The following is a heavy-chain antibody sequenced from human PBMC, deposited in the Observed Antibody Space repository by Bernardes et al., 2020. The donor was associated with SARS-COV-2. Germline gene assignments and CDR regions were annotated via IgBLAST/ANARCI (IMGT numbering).Heavy chain of an antibody. CDR2: IYSSGTT. V-gene: IGHV4-39*01. D-gene: IGHD2-21*02. CDR1: GGSISSSNYY. Sequence: SETLSLTCTVSGGSISSSNYYWGWIRQAPGKGLEWIGSIYSSGTTYYNPSLQGRVIESVDTTENQFSLRLSFVTAADTAVYYCAGSSCCIDCYIGGLRSWDYGMDVWGQGTTVTVSS. J-gene: IGHJ6*02. CDR3: AGSSCCIDCYIGGLRSWDYGMDV.